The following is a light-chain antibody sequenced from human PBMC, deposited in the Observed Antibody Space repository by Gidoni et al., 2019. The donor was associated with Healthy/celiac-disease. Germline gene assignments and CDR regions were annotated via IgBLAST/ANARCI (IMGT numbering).Light chain of an antibody. CDR1: QSIYSN. J-gene: IGKJ3*01. CDR3: QKSYSTPFT. CDR2: ITS. Sequence: DIQMTQSPSSSSASVGDSVTITCRASQSIYSNLNWYQLKPGKAPKLLIYITSSLQSGVPSRFSGSGSGTDFTLTISSLKPEDFATYYCQKSYSTPFTFGPGTKVDIK. V-gene: IGKV1-39*01.